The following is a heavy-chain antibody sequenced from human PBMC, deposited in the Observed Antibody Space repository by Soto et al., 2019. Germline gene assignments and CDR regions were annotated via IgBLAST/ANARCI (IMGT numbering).Heavy chain of an antibody. V-gene: IGHV4-39*07. CDR3: ARGLITGSHYSGGWYYFDS. Sequence: SETLSLTCTVSGGSISSGDYYWSWIRQTPGKGLQWIGQINHSGSASYNPSLKSRVTISVHTSNSQFSLELSSVTAADTAVYYCARGLITGSHYSGGWYYFDSWGQGTQVTVS. CDR2: INHSGSA. D-gene: IGHD6-19*01. J-gene: IGHJ4*02. CDR1: GGSISSGDYY.